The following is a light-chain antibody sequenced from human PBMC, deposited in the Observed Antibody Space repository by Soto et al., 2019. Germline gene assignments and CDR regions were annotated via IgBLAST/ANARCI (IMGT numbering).Light chain of an antibody. CDR3: QQYANSIT. V-gene: IGKV3-20*01. CDR2: GSS. J-gene: IGKJ4*01. CDR1: QSVSSSF. Sequence: EIVLTQSPATLSLSPGERATLSCRASQSVSSSFLAWYQQTPGQAPRLLIYGSSSRATGIPDRFSGSGSGTDFTLTISRLDPEDFAVYYCQQYANSITFGGGTKVDIK.